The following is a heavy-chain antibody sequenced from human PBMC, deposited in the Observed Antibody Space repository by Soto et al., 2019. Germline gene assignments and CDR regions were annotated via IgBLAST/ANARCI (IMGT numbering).Heavy chain of an antibody. J-gene: IGHJ4*02. D-gene: IGHD3-10*01. CDR2: IDNDGSST. CDR3: ARDGSGPIDFDY. Sequence: EVQLVESGGGLVQPGGSLRLSCAASGFTFSGYWMHWVRQVPGKGLVWVSRIDNDGSSTTYADSVKGRFTISRDNAKNTLYLRMNSLTAEDTAVYYCARDGSGPIDFDYWGQGTLVTVSS. CDR1: GFTFSGYW. V-gene: IGHV3-74*01.